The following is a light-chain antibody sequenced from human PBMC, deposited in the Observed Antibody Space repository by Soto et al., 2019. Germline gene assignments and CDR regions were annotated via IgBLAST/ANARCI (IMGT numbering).Light chain of an antibody. CDR1: QNIENY. CDR2: VAP. J-gene: IGKJ1*01. CDR3: QQSYSSPRT. Sequence: DIQMTQSPSSLSASVGDSVTITCRASQNIENYVNWYQVKPGKAPKLLLSVAPGLQGDVPSYFSGSGSGTDFTLTISSLQPEDFAIYYCQQSYSSPRTFGQGTKVEIK. V-gene: IGKV1-39*01.